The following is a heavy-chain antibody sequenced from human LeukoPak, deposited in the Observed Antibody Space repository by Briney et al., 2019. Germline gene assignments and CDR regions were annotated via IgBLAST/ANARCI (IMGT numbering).Heavy chain of an antibody. J-gene: IGHJ3*02. CDR1: GHTFTDYY. CDR2: ISPNSDDI. V-gene: IGHV1-2*02. D-gene: IGHD2-2*01. Sequence: ASVKVSCKASGHTFTDYYMRWVRQAPGQGLEWMGWISPNSDDINYAQKFQGRVIMTRDTSITTAYMEVNSLRSDDTAVYYCARWYHVNALDIWGQGTMVTVSS. CDR3: ARWYHVNALDI.